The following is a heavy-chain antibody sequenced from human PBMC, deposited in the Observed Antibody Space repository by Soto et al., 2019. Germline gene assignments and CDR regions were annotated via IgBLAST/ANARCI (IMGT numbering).Heavy chain of an antibody. V-gene: IGHV1-18*03. J-gene: IGHJ1*01. Sequence: ASVKVSCQASGYTFTSYGISWVRQAPGQGLEWMGWISAYNSNTNDAQKLQGRVTMNTYTSTSTAYMELRSLRSDDMAVYYCARRYYYDSSGYYYHWGQGTLVTVSS. CDR1: GYTFTSYG. D-gene: IGHD3-22*01. CDR2: ISAYNSNT. CDR3: ARRYYYDSSGYYYH.